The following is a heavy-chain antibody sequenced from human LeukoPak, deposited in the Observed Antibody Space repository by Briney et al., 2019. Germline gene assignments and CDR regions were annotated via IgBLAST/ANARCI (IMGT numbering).Heavy chain of an antibody. V-gene: IGHV1-69*05. D-gene: IGHD4-11*01. CDR1: GGTFSSYA. Sequence: SVKVSCKASGGTFSSYAISWVRQAPGQGLEWMGRIIPIFGTANYAQKFQGRVTITTDESTSTAYMELSSLRSEDTAVYYCARLALSMTTGPVDYWGQGTLVTVSS. CDR2: IIPIFGTA. CDR3: ARLALSMTTGPVDY. J-gene: IGHJ4*02.